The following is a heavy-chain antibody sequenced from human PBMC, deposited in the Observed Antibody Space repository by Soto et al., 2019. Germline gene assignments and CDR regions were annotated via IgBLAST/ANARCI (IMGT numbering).Heavy chain of an antibody. V-gene: IGHV3-23*01. J-gene: IGHJ4*02. CDR3: AKNQHAMAHDY. Sequence: GGSLRLSCAASGFTFSSYAMSWVRQAPGKELEWVSGISGSGGSTDYADSVKGRFTISRDNSQNTLNLQMNSLRAEDTAIYFCAKNQHAMAHDYWGPGTLVTVSS. CDR1: GFTFSSYA. D-gene: IGHD2-8*01. CDR2: ISGSGGST.